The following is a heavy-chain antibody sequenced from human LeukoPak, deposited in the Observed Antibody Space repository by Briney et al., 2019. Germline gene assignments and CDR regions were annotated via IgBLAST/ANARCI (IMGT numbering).Heavy chain of an antibody. CDR1: GGSISSYY. CDR2: IYTSGST. J-gene: IGHJ4*02. CDR3: ARRGLGYCSSTSCYEVDY. V-gene: IGHV4-4*07. D-gene: IGHD2-2*01. Sequence: SETLSLTCTVSGGSISSYYWSWIRQPAGKGLEWIGRIYTSGSTNYNPSLKSRVTISVDTSKNQFSLKLSSVTAADTAVYYCARRGLGYCSSTSCYEVDYWGQGTLVTVSS.